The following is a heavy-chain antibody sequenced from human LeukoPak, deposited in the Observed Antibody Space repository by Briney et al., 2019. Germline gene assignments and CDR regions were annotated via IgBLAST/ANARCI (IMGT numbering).Heavy chain of an antibody. CDR2: IYHTGNT. CDR1: GYSISSGYY. V-gene: IGHV4-38-2*02. J-gene: IGHJ4*02. Sequence: PSETLSLTCAVSGYSISSGYYWGWIRQPPGKGLEWIGSIYHTGNTYYNPSLKSRVTISEDTPKNHFSLKLSSVTAADTAVYYCARDNSGSSSDYWGQGTLVTVSS. D-gene: IGHD1-26*01. CDR3: ARDNSGSSSDY.